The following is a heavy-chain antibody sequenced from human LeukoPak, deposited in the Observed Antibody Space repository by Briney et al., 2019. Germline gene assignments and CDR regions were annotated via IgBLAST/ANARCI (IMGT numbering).Heavy chain of an antibody. CDR2: IYPDDSDT. J-gene: IGHJ4*02. Sequence: GESLKISCKHSEYSFPNYCIGWVRQLPGKGLEWMGIIYPDDSDTRYSPSFQGQVTISADRSISTASLQWSSLRASDTAMYYCAIGRGGQQLGDYWGQGTLVTVSS. V-gene: IGHV5-51*01. D-gene: IGHD6-13*01. CDR1: EYSFPNYC. CDR3: AIGRGGQQLGDY.